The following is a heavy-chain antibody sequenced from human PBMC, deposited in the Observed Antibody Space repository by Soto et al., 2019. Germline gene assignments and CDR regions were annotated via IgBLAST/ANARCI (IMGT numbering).Heavy chain of an antibody. CDR2: IVPLFGTT. V-gene: IGHV1-69*01. Sequence: QVQVVQSGVEVRRPGSSVKVSSKASGDTFKNCVISWVRQAPGQGLEWMGGIVPLFGTTDFAQRFQGRLTITTDESTTTAYMELCRLRSEDTATYYCAAELGFGKLSVVWGQGTTVIVSS. CDR3: AAELGFGKLSVV. D-gene: IGHD3-10*01. J-gene: IGHJ6*02. CDR1: GDTFKNCV.